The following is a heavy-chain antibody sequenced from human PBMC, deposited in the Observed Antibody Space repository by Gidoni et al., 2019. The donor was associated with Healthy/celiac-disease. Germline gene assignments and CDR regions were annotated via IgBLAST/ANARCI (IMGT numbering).Heavy chain of an antibody. Sequence: QVQLVQSGAEVKKPGYSVKVSCKASGATFRSYAISWVRQAPGQGLEWMGGIIPIFGTANYAQKFQGRVTITAEESTSTAYMELSSLRSEDTAVYYCARAFQIGVVYYGMDVWGQGTTVTVSS. D-gene: IGHD3-3*01. V-gene: IGHV1-69*01. CDR1: GATFRSYA. J-gene: IGHJ6*02. CDR3: ARAFQIGVVYYGMDV. CDR2: IIPIFGTA.